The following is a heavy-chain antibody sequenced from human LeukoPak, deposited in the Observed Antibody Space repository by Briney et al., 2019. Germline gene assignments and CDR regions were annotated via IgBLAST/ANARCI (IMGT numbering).Heavy chain of an antibody. V-gene: IGHV3-23*01. D-gene: IGHD2-21*02. CDR2: ISGSGGST. Sequence: GGSLRLSCAASGFTFSSYAMSWVLQAPRKGLVWVSAISGSGGSTYYADSVKGRFTISRDNSKNTLYLQMNSLRAEATAVYYCAKKGPLVTSDAFDIWGQGTMVTVSS. CDR1: GFTFSSYA. J-gene: IGHJ3*02. CDR3: AKKGPLVTSDAFDI.